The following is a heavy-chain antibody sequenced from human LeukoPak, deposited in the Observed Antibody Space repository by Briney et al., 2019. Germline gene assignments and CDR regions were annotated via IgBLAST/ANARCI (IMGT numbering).Heavy chain of an antibody. J-gene: IGHJ5*02. CDR3: ARVQRRVWSIAARFGWFDP. V-gene: IGHV4-59*01. Sequence: SETLSLTCTVSGGSISSYYWSWIRQPPGKGLEWIGYIYYSGSTNYNPSLKSRVTISVDTSKNQFSLKLSSVTAADTAVYYCARVQRRVWSIAARFGWFDPWGQGTLVTVSS. CDR1: GGSISSYY. CDR2: IYYSGST. D-gene: IGHD6-6*01.